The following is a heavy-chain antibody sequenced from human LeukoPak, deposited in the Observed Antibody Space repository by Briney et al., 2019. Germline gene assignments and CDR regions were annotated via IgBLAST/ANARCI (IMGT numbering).Heavy chain of an antibody. D-gene: IGHD2-2*01. CDR1: GFTFSSYA. CDR3: AKAGVRGYCSSTSCLGWFDP. Sequence: PGGSLRLSCAASGFTFSSYAMSWVRQAPGKGLEWVSAISGSGGSTYYADSVKGRFTISRDNSKNTLYLQMSSLRAEDTAVYYCAKAGVRGYCSSTSCLGWFDPWGQGTLVTVSS. CDR2: ISGSGGST. J-gene: IGHJ5*02. V-gene: IGHV3-23*01.